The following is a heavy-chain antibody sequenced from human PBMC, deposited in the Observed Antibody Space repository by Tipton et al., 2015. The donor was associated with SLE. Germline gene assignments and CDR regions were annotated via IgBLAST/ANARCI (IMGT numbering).Heavy chain of an antibody. D-gene: IGHD2-2*01. CDR3: ARMGLCTTTTCNEGAFDV. Sequence: TLSLTCTVSGGSISNYYWSWIRQPPGKGLEWIGYIYYTGNTNYNPSLKSRVTMSVDTSKSQFSLKLTFVSAADTAIYYCARMGLCTTTTCNEGAFDVWGQGSMVTVSS. J-gene: IGHJ3*01. CDR2: IYYTGNT. V-gene: IGHV4-59*07. CDR1: GGSISNYY.